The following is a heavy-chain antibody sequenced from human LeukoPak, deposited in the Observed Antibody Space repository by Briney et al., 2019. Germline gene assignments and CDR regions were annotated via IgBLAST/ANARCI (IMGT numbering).Heavy chain of an antibody. CDR3: GKERYGSSSVVDY. V-gene: IGHV3-23*01. Sequence: GGSLRLSCAASGFTFSSNAMNWVRQAPAKGLAWVSGLTGSGDSTYYADSVKGRFTISRDNSKNTVYLQMNSLSVEDTAVYHCGKERYGSSSVVDYWGHGTLVTVSS. J-gene: IGHJ4*01. CDR2: LTGSGDST. CDR1: GFTFSSNA. D-gene: IGHD6-6*01.